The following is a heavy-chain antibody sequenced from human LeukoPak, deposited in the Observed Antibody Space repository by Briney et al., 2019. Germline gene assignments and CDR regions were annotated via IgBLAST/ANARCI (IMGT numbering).Heavy chain of an antibody. CDR1: APTFDDYA. V-gene: IGHV3-9*01. Sequence: SLTLSWAVSAPTFDDYATDWVRHVAGKCLGWLSGINWNSDSIGYADSVRGRFTTSRDNAKNSLYLQMNSLRAEDTAFYYCAINGGGDSGYGNFDYWGQGTLVTVSS. CDR3: AINGGGDSGYGNFDY. J-gene: IGHJ4*02. D-gene: IGHD5-12*01. CDR2: INWNSDSI.